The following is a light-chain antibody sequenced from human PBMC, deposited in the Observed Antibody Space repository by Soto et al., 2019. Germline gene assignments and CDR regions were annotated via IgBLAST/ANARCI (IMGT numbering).Light chain of an antibody. V-gene: IGKV3-15*01. CDR2: YGS. Sequence: IVMTQSPATLSVSPGERVTFSCRASQGIRNHLAWYQHKPGQAPRLLISYGSAGATGIPARFSGSGSGTEFTLTINSLQSEDFAVYYCQQFYTWPLTFGGGTKVDIK. CDR1: QGIRNH. J-gene: IGKJ4*01. CDR3: QQFYTWPLT.